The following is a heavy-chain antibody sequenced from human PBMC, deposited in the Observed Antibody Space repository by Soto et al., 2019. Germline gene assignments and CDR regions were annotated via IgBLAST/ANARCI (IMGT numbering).Heavy chain of an antibody. Sequence: ASVKVSCKTSRYIFTGYFIHWVRQTPGQGLQWLGRITPNSGDTKYGQTFQGRVNLTRDTSASTAYMELSGLRADDTALYYCVGWGYGSNGLDFWGKGKLVTVSA. CDR2: ITPNSGDT. CDR1: RYIFTGYF. CDR3: VGWGYGSNGLDF. J-gene: IGHJ4*03. D-gene: IGHD2-8*01. V-gene: IGHV1-2*06.